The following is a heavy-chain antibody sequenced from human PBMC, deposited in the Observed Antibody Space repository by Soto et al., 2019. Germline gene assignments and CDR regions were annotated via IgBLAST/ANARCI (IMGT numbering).Heavy chain of an antibody. CDR2: ISSSTSTI. CDR3: AIYYKWNSNEPYGMDV. V-gene: IGHV3-48*02. Sequence: GGSLRLSCAASGFTFSSYSMNWVRQAPGKGLEWVSYISSSTSTIYYADSVKGRFTISRDNAKNSLYLQMNSLRDEDTAVYYCAIYYKWNSNEPYGMDVWSQGTTVTVSS. D-gene: IGHD1-7*01. J-gene: IGHJ6*02. CDR1: GFTFSSYS.